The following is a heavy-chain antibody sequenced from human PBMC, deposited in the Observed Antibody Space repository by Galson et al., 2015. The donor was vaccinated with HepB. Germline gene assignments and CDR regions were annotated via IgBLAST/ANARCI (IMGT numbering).Heavy chain of an antibody. V-gene: IGHV3-74*01. CDR1: GFTFSSYW. Sequence: SLRLSCAASGFTFSSYWMHWVRQAPGKGLVWVSHINSDGRSTTYADSVKGRFTISRDNAKNTLYLQMNSLRAEDTAVYYCARDLDSVLTGYYVYYYYYGMDVWGQGTTVTVSS. D-gene: IGHD3-9*01. CDR2: INSDGRST. CDR3: ARDLDSVLTGYYVYYYYYGMDV. J-gene: IGHJ6*02.